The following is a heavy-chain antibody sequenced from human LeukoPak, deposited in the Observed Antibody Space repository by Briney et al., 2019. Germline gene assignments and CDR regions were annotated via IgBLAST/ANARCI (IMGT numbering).Heavy chain of an antibody. D-gene: IGHD3-3*01. Sequence: GGSLRLSCAGSGFTFSSYTMSWVRQAPGKGLEWIASISSSSSYTYYADPAKGRFTISRDNTKRSLVLQMNSLRAEDTAVYYCATVRSGVLRFLEGLPPDYYYYYGMDVWGQGTTVTVSS. CDR1: GFTFSSYT. V-gene: IGHV3-21*04. CDR2: ISSSSSYT. CDR3: ATVRSGVLRFLEGLPPDYYYYYGMDV. J-gene: IGHJ6*02.